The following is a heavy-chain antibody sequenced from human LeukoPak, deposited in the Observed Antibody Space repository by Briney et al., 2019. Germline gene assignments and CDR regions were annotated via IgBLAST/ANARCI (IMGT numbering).Heavy chain of an antibody. CDR2: IIPIFGTA. Sequence: SVKVSCKASGGTFSSYAISWVRQAPGQGLEWMGGIIPIFGTANYAQKFQGGVTITADESTSTAYMELSSLRSEDTAVYYCARDQVYYGSGSFSSHWGQGTLVTVSS. CDR3: ARDQVYYGSGSFSSH. D-gene: IGHD3-10*01. J-gene: IGHJ4*02. V-gene: IGHV1-69*13. CDR1: GGTFSSYA.